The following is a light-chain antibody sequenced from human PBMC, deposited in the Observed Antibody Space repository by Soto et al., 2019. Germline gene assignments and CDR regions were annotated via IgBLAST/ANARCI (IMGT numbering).Light chain of an antibody. Sequence: QSALTQPPSASGSLGLSVTLYCSGTDNDVGRYDYVSWYQQHPGKAPKLLIYEVTKRPSGVPDRFSASKSGNSASLTVSGLQDEDEADYYCMSYAGGNSVTFGGGTKLTVL. CDR3: MSYAGGNSVT. V-gene: IGLV2-8*01. CDR2: EVT. J-gene: IGLJ2*01. CDR1: DNDVGRYDY.